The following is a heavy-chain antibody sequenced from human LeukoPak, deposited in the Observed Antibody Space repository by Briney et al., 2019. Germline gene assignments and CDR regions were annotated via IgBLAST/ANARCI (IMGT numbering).Heavy chain of an antibody. CDR1: GFNFTAYW. CDR3: ARHQYYYDSSGNYGWFDS. V-gene: IGHV5-51*01. J-gene: IGHJ5*01. CDR2: SHAINSDT. Sequence: GESLKISCKGSGFNFTAYWIAWVRQMPGKGLEWMGISHAINSDTKYSPSFQGQVTISADKSSSTAYLQWNSLKASDTAMYYCARHQYYYDSSGNYGWFDSWGQGTLVTVSS. D-gene: IGHD3-22*01.